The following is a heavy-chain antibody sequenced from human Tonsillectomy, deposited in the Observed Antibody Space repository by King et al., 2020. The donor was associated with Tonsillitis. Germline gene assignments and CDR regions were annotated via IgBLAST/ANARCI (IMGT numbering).Heavy chain of an antibody. CDR2: IRSKASGGTA. CDR3: TRDSEAVAGITLDY. J-gene: IGHJ4*02. CDR1: GFTFGDFG. D-gene: IGHD6-19*01. V-gene: IGHV3-49*03. Sequence: VQLVASGGGLLPPGRSLRLSCPASGFTFGDFGMTWFRQGPGKGLEWVGCIRSKASGGTAEYAASVKGRFTLSRDDSKSIAYLQMNSLKTEDTAVYYCTRDSEAVAGITLDYWGQGTLVTVSS.